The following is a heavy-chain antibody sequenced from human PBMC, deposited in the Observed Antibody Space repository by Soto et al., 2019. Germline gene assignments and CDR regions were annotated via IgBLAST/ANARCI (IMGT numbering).Heavy chain of an antibody. D-gene: IGHD2-2*01. CDR1: GGSFSGYY. J-gene: IGHJ5*02. Sequence: SETLSLTCAVYGGSFSGYYWSWIRQPPGKGLEWIGEINHSGSTNYNPSLKSRVTISVDTSKNQFSLKLSSVTAADTAVYYCARGLCCSSRYNWFDPWGQGTLVTVSS. CDR3: ARGLCCSSRYNWFDP. V-gene: IGHV4-34*01. CDR2: INHSGST.